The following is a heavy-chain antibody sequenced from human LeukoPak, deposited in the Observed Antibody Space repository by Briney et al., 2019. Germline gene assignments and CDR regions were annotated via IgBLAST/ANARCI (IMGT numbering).Heavy chain of an antibody. D-gene: IGHD3-3*01. J-gene: IGHJ4*02. CDR1: GGSISSYY. CDR3: ARAILGITIFTFDY. CDR2: IYYSGST. V-gene: IGHV4-59*12. Sequence: SETLSLTCTVSGGSISSYYWSWIRQPPGKGLEWIGYIYYSGSTNYNPSLKSRVTISVDTSKNQFSLKLSSVTAADTAVYYCARAILGITIFTFDYWGQGTLVTVSS.